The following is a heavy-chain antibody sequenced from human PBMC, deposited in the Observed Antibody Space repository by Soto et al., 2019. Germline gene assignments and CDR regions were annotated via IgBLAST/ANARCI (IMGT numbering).Heavy chain of an antibody. V-gene: IGHV1-2*04. CDR2: INPNSGGT. CDR1: GYTFTDYY. Sequence: ASVKVSCKASGYTFTDYYMHWVRQAPGQGLEWMGWINPNSGGTNYAQKFQGWVTMTRDTSISTAYMELSRLRSDDTALYYCARDIAGVYCSGSTCYSGFDYWGQGTLVTVS. J-gene: IGHJ4*02. CDR3: ARDIAGVYCSGSTCYSGFDY. D-gene: IGHD2-15*01.